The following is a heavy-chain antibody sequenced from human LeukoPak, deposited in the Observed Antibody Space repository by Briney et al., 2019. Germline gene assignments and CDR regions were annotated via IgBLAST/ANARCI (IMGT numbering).Heavy chain of an antibody. J-gene: IGHJ5*02. D-gene: IGHD3-22*01. V-gene: IGHV3-48*03. CDR2: ISSSGSTI. CDR1: GFTFSSYE. Sequence: GGSLRLSCAASGFTFSSYEMNWVRQAPGKGLEWVSYISSSGSTIYYADSVKGRFTISRDNAKNSLYLQMNSLRAEDTAVYYCARARRDYDSSGYLYNWSDPWGQGTLVTVSS. CDR3: ARARRDYDSSGYLYNWSDP.